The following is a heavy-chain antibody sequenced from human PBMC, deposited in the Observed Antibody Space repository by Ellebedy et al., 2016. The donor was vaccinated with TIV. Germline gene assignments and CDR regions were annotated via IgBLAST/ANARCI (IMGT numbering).Heavy chain of an antibody. Sequence: SETLSLXXAVSAHTTTPSVFPFISIPSYPRSELDGYGTISNRDRTDYNPSLKSRVFILVDASKNQFFLKLTSVTAADTAVYYCATFNQYYTYLGVWGKGTTVTVSS. J-gene: IGHJ6*03. CDR2: ISNRDRT. CDR3: ATFNQYYTYLGV. D-gene: IGHD1-14*01. V-gene: IGHV4-39*01. CDR1: AHTTTPSVFP.